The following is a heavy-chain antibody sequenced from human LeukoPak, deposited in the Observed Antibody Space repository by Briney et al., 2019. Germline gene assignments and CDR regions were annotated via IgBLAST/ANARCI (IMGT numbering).Heavy chain of an antibody. V-gene: IGHV3-30-3*01. CDR2: ISYDGSKK. CDR3: ARDPPTSTMIVVVGYFDY. J-gene: IGHJ4*02. D-gene: IGHD3-22*01. Sequence: HAGGSLRLSCAASGFTFSNYAMRWVRQAPGKGPEWVAVISYDGSKKYHADSVKGRFTISRDNAKNSLYLQMDSLRAEDTAVYYCARDPPTSTMIVVVGYFDYWGQGTLVTVSS. CDR1: GFTFSNYA.